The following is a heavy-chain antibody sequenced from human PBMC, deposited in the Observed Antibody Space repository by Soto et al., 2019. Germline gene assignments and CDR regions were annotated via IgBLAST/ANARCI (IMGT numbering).Heavy chain of an antibody. Sequence: QVQLQESGPGLVKPSETLSLTCTVSGGSISSYYWSWIRQPPGKGLEWIGYIYYSGSTNYNPSLKSRVTISVDTSRNRFSLKLSSVTAADTAVYYCARVPAATHDAFDIWGQGRMVTVSS. CDR2: IYYSGST. CDR1: GGSISSYY. CDR3: ARVPAATHDAFDI. V-gene: IGHV4-59*01. D-gene: IGHD2-15*01. J-gene: IGHJ3*02.